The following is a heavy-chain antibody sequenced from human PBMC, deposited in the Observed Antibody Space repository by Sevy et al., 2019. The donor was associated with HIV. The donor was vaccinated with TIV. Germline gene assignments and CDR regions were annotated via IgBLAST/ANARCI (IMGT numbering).Heavy chain of an antibody. CDR3: AKDGSGDCSGKTCYRYYFDN. CDR1: GFSFSSYG. CDR2: IRYDESNE. V-gene: IGHV3-30*02. D-gene: IGHD2-15*01. Sequence: GGSLRLSCAASGFSFSSYGMHWVRQAPGKGLEWVAFIRYDESNEYYADSVKGRFTISRDNFKKTLYLQMNSLRAEDTAVYYCAKDGSGDCSGKTCYRYYFDNWGQRTLVTVSS. J-gene: IGHJ4*02.